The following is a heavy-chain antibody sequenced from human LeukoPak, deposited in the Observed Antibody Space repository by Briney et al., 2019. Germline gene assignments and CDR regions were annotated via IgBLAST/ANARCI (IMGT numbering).Heavy chain of an antibody. Sequence: ASVKVSCKASGGTFSSYDINWVRQATGQGLEWMGWMNPNSGNTGYAQKFQGRVTITRNTSISTAYMELSSLRSEDTAVYYCARDSCSSTSCHGGDYWGQGTLVTVSS. D-gene: IGHD2-2*01. CDR3: ARDSCSSTSCHGGDY. CDR1: GGTFSSYD. CDR2: MNPNSGNT. J-gene: IGHJ4*02. V-gene: IGHV1-8*03.